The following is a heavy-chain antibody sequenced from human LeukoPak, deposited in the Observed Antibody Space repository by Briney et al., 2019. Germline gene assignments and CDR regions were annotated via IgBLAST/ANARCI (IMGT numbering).Heavy chain of an antibody. CDR1: GYTFTSYG. V-gene: IGHV1-18*01. D-gene: IGHD3-9*01. J-gene: IGHJ4*02. Sequence: ASVKVSCKASGYTFTSYGISWVRQAPGQGLEWMGWISAYNGNTNYAQKLQGRVTMTTDTSTSTAYMELRSPRSDDTAVYYCARDSRDYDILTGYGEFDYWGQGTLVTVSS. CDR3: ARDSRDYDILTGYGEFDY. CDR2: ISAYNGNT.